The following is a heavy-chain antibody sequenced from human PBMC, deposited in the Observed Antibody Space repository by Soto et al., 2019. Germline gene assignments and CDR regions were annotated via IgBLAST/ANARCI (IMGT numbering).Heavy chain of an antibody. J-gene: IGHJ6*03. CDR3: ARVRRGPYSSSSGGRYYYYMDV. D-gene: IGHD6-6*01. Sequence: GGSLRLSCAASGFTFSSYAMHWVRQAPGKGLEYVSAISSNGGSTYYANSVKGRFTISRDNSKNTLYLQMGSLRAEDLAVYYCARVRRGPYSSSSGGRYYYYMDVWGKGTTVTVSS. V-gene: IGHV3-64*01. CDR1: GFTFSSYA. CDR2: ISSNGGST.